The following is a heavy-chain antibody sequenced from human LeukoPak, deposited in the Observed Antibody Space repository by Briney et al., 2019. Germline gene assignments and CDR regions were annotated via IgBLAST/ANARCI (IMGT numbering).Heavy chain of an antibody. CDR3: AREAVTGTKRFDY. CDR1: GYSISSGYY. D-gene: IGHD2-21*02. J-gene: IGHJ4*02. Sequence: SETLSLTCTVSGYSISSGYYWGWIRQPPGKGLEWIGRINFSGNTYYNPSLKSRVTISVDTSKNQFSLKLSSVTAADTAVYYCAREAVTGTKRFDYWGQGTLVTVSS. CDR2: INFSGNT. V-gene: IGHV4-38-2*02.